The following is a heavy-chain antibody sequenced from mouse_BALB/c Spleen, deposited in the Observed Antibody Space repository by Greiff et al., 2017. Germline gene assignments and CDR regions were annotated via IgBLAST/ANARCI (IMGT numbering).Heavy chain of an antibody. CDR3: TPFYYDYFDY. CDR2: IDPETGGT. CDR1: GYTFTDYE. V-gene: IGHV1-15*01. D-gene: IGHD2-4*01. Sequence: QVQLKQSGAELVRPGASVTLSCKASGYTFTDYEMHWVKQTPVHGLEWIGAIDPETGGTAYNQKFKGKATLTADKSSSTAYMELRSLTSEDSAVYYCTPFYYDYFDYWGQGTTLTVSS. J-gene: IGHJ2*01.